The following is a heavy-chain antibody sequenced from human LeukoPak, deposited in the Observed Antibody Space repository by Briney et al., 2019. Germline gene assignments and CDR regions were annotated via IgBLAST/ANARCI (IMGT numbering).Heavy chain of an antibody. CDR1: GFSFSNYG. CDR2: ISGSGDNT. V-gene: IGHV3-23*01. J-gene: IGHJ2*01. CDR3: AKLNWGLWYFDL. Sequence: GGSLRLCCAASGFSFSNYGMTWARQAPGEGLEWVSSISGSGDNTHYADSVKGRFTISRDNSKNTLYLQMNTLRAEDTAVYYCAKLNWGLWYFDLWGRGTLVTVSS. D-gene: IGHD7-27*01.